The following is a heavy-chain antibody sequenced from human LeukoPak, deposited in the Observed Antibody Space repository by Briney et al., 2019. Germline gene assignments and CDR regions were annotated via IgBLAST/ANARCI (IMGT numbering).Heavy chain of an antibody. CDR1: GGSLSGYY. Sequence: SETLSLTCGVSGGSLSGYYWSWIRQPPGKGLEWLGEINHSGSTNYSPSLKSRVTTSVDTSKNQFSLRLSSVTAADTAVYYCSRGPHYSNSYYYGMDVWGQGTTVTVSS. D-gene: IGHD4-11*01. CDR3: SRGPHYSNSYYYGMDV. J-gene: IGHJ6*02. V-gene: IGHV4-34*01. CDR2: INHSGST.